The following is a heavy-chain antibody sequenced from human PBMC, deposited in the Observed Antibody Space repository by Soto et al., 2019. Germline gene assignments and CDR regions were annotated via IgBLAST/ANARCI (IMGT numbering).Heavy chain of an antibody. D-gene: IGHD5-12*01. V-gene: IGHV3-33*01. CDR2: IWYDGSNK. Sequence: VQLVESGGGVVQPGRSLRLSCAASGFTFSTYGMNWVRQAPGKGLEWVAVIWYDGSNKYYGDSVKGRFTISRDTSKTTLYLQMNSLRDEDTAVYYCASEYAHSGSGAYYYYGMDVWGQGTMVTVSS. CDR1: GFTFSTYG. J-gene: IGHJ6*02. CDR3: ASEYAHSGSGAYYYYGMDV.